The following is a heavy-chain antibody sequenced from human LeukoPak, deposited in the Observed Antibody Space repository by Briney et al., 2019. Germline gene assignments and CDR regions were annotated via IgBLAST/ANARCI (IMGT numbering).Heavy chain of an antibody. CDR2: VNPNSGGT. D-gene: IGHD2-21*01. Sequence: GASVTVSCKASGYTFTGYYMHWVRQAPGQGLEWMGWVNPNSGGTNYAQKFQGRVTMTRDTSISTAYMELSRLRSDDTAVYFCASDFSNLWSPRTGTFKIWGQGTMVTVSS. CDR1: GYTFTGYY. V-gene: IGHV1-2*02. CDR3: ASDFSNLWSPRTGTFKI. J-gene: IGHJ3*02.